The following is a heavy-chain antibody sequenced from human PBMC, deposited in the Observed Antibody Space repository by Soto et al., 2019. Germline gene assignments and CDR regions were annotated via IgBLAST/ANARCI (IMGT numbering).Heavy chain of an antibody. V-gene: IGHV3-30*18. D-gene: IGHD3-10*01. CDR1: GFTFSNYG. J-gene: IGHJ4*02. CDR2: ISSDGNDK. CDR3: AKGSFSAHQFLDH. Sequence: QVQLVESGGGVVQPGRSLRLSCAASGFTFSNYGMHWVRQAPGKGLEWVTTISSDGNDKYYAGSMKGRFTISRDNSENTLDLQMNGLRAEDTAVYYCAKGSFSAHQFLDHWGQETLVTVSS.